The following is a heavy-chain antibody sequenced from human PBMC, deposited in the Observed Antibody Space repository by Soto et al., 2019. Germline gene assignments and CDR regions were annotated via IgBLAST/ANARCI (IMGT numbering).Heavy chain of an antibody. V-gene: IGHV3-11*01. CDR1: GFTFSDYY. CDR2: ISSSGHTI. J-gene: IGHJ4*02. D-gene: IGHD2-8*02. CDR3: ARYLVGISTGFFDH. Sequence: GGSLRLCCAASGFTFSDYYMSWIRQAPGKGPEWVSYISSSGHTIYNAGSVKGRFTISRDNAKNSLYLQMNSLTVEDTAVYYCARYLVGISTGFFDHWGQGTLVTVSS.